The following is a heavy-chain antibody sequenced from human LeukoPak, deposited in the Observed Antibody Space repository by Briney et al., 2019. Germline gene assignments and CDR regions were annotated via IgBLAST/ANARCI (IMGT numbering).Heavy chain of an antibody. V-gene: IGHV4-31*03. J-gene: IGHJ5*02. CDR3: AREVGDSSSSQTDRTENWFDP. CDR2: IYYSGST. CDR1: GGSISSGGYY. Sequence: RSSETLSLTCTVSGGSISSGGYYWSWIRQHPGKGLEWIGYIYYSGSTYYNPSLKSRVTISVDTSKNQFSLKLSSVTAADTAVYYCAREVGDSSSSQTDRTENWFDPWGQGTLVTVSS. D-gene: IGHD6-6*01.